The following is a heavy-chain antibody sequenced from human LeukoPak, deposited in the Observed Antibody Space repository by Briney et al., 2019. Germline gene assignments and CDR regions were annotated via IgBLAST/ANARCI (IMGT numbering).Heavy chain of an antibody. CDR3: ARGFLDFDF. Sequence: PGGSLRLSCAASGFTFSSYTMNWVRQAPGKGLEWVALIWYDGTDTYYADSVKGRFTISRDDSKNTVYLQMNSLRAEDTAFYYCARGFLDFDFWGHGTLVTVSS. CDR2: IWYDGTDT. V-gene: IGHV3-33*08. CDR1: GFTFSSYT. J-gene: IGHJ4*01. D-gene: IGHD3-3*01.